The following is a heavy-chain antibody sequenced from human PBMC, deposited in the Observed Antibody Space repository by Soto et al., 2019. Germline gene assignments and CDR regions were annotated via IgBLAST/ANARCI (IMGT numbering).Heavy chain of an antibody. V-gene: IGHV4-4*07. J-gene: IGHJ4*03. D-gene: IGHD3-10*01. CDR3: ARYYLALLYFDY. CDR2: FDSSGST. Sequence: SETLALTCSVSGGSISSYSWGWIRQPAGKGLEWIGRFDSSGSTSYNPSVKCRVTMSLDTYKNQFSLKLSSVTAADTAFYYCARYYLALLYFDYCGHWTLVTVSS. CDR1: GGSISSYS.